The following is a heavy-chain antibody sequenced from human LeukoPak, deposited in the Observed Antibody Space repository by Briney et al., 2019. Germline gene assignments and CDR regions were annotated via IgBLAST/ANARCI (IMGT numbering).Heavy chain of an antibody. CDR2: ISGSGGTT. D-gene: IGHD6-13*01. V-gene: IGHV3-23*01. J-gene: IGHJ6*03. Sequence: PGRSLRLSCAASGFTFSSYAMSWVRQAPGKGLEWVSTISGSGGTTDYADSVKGRFTISRDNSKNTLYLQMKSLTAEDTAVYYCAKNSGYSRSSGYYYYKDVWGKGTTVTVSS. CDR1: GFTFSSYA. CDR3: AKNSGYSRSSGYYYYKDV.